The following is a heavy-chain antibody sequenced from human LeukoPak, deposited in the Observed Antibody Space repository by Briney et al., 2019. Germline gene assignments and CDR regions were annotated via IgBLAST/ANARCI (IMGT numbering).Heavy chain of an antibody. CDR3: AKDIETYYYDSSGYYHYGLDY. J-gene: IGHJ4*02. D-gene: IGHD3-22*01. CDR2: ISGSGGST. V-gene: IGHV3-23*01. CDR1: GFTFSSYA. Sequence: GGSLRLSCVASGFTFSSYAMSWVRQAPGKGLEWVSAISGSGGSTYYADSVKGRFTISRDNSKNTLYLQMNSLRAEDTAVYYCAKDIETYYYDSSGYYHYGLDYWGQGTLVTVSS.